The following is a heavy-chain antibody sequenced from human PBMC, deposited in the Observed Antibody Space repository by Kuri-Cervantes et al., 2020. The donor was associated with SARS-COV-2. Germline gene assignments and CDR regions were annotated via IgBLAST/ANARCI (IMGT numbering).Heavy chain of an antibody. J-gene: IGHJ6*02. CDR3: AKDQDLVVVPPAMFGMDV. CDR1: GFRFSNYG. CDR2: ISHDGNNK. Sequence: GESLKISCAASGFRFSNYGMHWVRQAPGKGLEWVAVISHDGNNKYYADSVKGRFTISRDNSKNTLYLQMNSLRAEDTAVYYCAKDQDLVVVPPAMFGMDVWGQGTTVTVSS. V-gene: IGHV3-30*18. D-gene: IGHD2-2*01.